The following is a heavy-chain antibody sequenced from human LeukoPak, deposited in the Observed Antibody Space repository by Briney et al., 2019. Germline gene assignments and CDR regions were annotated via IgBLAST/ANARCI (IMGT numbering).Heavy chain of an antibody. J-gene: IGHJ6*03. CDR3: ARGAYSTSGNYYYYYMDV. V-gene: IGHV4-4*02. Sequence: PSGTLSLTCAVSGGSISSNNWWRWVRQPPGKGLEWIGEIYHSGNSNYNPSLKSRVTISVDKSKNQFSLKLSSVTAADTAVYYCARGAYSTSGNYYYYYMDVWGKGTTVTVSS. CDR1: GGSISSNNW. D-gene: IGHD6-6*01. CDR2: IYHSGNS.